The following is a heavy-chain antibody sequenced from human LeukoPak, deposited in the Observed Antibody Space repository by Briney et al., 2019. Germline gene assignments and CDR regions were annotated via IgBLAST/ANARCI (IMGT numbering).Heavy chain of an antibody. CDR2: IHYSGST. J-gene: IGHJ4*02. CDR1: GGSISSRSFY. D-gene: IGHD2-15*01. Sequence: PSETLSLTCTVSGGSISSRSFYWGWIRQPPGKGLEWIGSIHYSGSTYYNPSLKSRVAISVDTSKNQFSLKLSSVTAADTAVYFCARLYCSGGTCYGAFDCWGQGTLVTVSS. CDR3: ARLYCSGGTCYGAFDC. V-gene: IGHV4-39*01.